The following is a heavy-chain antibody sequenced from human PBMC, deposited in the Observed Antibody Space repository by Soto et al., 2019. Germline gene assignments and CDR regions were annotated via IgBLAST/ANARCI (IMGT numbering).Heavy chain of an antibody. D-gene: IGHD3-22*01. CDR3: AKDIADYYDSSGFEY. V-gene: IGHV3-9*01. J-gene: IGHJ4*02. CDR2: ISWKSGSI. CDR1: GFTFDNYA. Sequence: EVQLVESGGGLVQPGRSLRLSCAASGFTFDNYAMHWVRQYPGKGLEWVSGISWKSGSIAYADSVRGRFTISRDNAKNSLYLQMNSLRAEDTALYYCAKDIADYYDSSGFEYWGQGTLVTVSS.